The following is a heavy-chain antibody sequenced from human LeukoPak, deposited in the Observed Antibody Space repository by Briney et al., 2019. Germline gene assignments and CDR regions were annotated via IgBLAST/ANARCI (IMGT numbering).Heavy chain of an antibody. V-gene: IGHV3-7*01. Sequence: PGGSLRLSCTASGFTFSNFWMGWVRQAPGKGLEWVANIKQDGSEKYYVDSVKGRFTISRDNAKNSLYLQMNSLRAEDTAVYYCARARYSYVDFGYYFDYWGQGTLVTVSS. J-gene: IGHJ4*02. CDR3: ARARYSYVDFGYYFDY. CDR2: IKQDGSEK. D-gene: IGHD5-18*01. CDR1: GFTFSNFW.